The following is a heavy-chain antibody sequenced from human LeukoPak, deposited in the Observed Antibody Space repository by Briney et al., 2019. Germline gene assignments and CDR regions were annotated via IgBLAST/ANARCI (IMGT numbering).Heavy chain of an antibody. CDR3: TRVSPLAYFFDY. J-gene: IGHJ4*02. D-gene: IGHD5/OR15-5a*01. CDR2: IYYSGST. Sequence: SETLSLTCIVSGGSVSSDTYYWSWLRQPPGKGLEWIGYIYYSGSTNYNPSLKSRVIISVDTSKNQFSLKLRSVTAADTAVYYCTRVSPLAYFFDYWGQGTLVTVSS. CDR1: GGSVSSDTYY. V-gene: IGHV4-61*01.